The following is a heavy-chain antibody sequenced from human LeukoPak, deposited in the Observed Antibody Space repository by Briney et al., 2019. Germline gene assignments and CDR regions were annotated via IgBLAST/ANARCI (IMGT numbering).Heavy chain of an antibody. J-gene: IGHJ4*02. CDR3: ARGYGDYSYFDY. D-gene: IGHD4-17*01. CDR2: ISAYNRHT. Sequence: ASVKVSCKASGYTFTSYGISWVRQAPGQGLEWTGWISAYNRHTKYAQQLQGRVSMTTATSTSTAYMALRSLRSDDTAVYYCARGYGDYSYFDYWGQGPLVTVSS. CDR1: GYTFTSYG. V-gene: IGHV1-18*01.